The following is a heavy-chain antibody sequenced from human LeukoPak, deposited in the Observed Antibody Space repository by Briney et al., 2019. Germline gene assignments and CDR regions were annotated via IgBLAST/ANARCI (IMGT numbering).Heavy chain of an antibody. CDR2: ISYEGSNK. V-gene: IGHV3-30*18. D-gene: IGHD2-21*02. Sequence: PGRSLRLSCAASGFTFSSYGMHSVRQAPGKGVEGGAVISYEGSNKYYADSVQGRFTISSDNSQNTLYLQMNSPRAEATAVYYCAKEGTTLASCGGDCYSYYYYGMDVWGPGTTVTVSS. CDR3: AKEGTTLASCGGDCYSYYYYGMDV. CDR1: GFTFSSYG. J-gene: IGHJ6*02.